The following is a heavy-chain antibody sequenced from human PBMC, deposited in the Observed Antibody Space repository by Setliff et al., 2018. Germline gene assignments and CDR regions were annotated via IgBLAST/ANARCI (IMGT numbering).Heavy chain of an antibody. CDR2: IIPILGIA. Sequence: KVSCKASGGTFSSYAISWVRQAPGQGLEWMGGIIPILGIANYAQKFQGRVTITADESTSTAYMELSSLRSEDTAVYYCARGIEPLLPVPDYWGQGTLVTVSS. CDR3: ARGIEPLLPVPDY. CDR1: GGTFSSYA. J-gene: IGHJ4*02. V-gene: IGHV1-69*10. D-gene: IGHD3-10*01.